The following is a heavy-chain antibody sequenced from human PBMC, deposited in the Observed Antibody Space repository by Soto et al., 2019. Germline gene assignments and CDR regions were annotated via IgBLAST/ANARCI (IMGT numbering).Heavy chain of an antibody. D-gene: IGHD6-13*01. J-gene: IGHJ6*02. CDR1: GFTFSSYG. CDR2: IWYDGSNK. CDR3: ARGTGIAAAGYGMDV. V-gene: IGHV3-33*01. Sequence: QVQLVESGGGVVQPRRSLRLSCAASGFTFSSYGMHWVRQAPGKGLEWVAVIWYDGSNKYYADSVKGRFTISRDNSKNTLYLQMNSLRAEDTAVYYCARGTGIAAAGYGMDVWGQGTTVTVSS.